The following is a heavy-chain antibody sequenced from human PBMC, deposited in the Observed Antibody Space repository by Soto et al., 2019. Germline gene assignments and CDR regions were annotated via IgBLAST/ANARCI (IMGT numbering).Heavy chain of an antibody. J-gene: IGHJ4*02. V-gene: IGHV3-72*01. CDR2: SRNKANSYST. D-gene: IGHD1-26*01. CDR3: ARFSGSYTRGLDY. Sequence: EVQLVESGGGLVQPGGSLRLYCAASGFTFSDHYMDWVRQAPCKGLEWVGRSRNKANSYSTEYAASVKGRFTISRDESKNTLYLQMNRLKTEDTAVYYCARFSGSYTRGLDYWGQGTLVTVSS. CDR1: GFTFSDHY.